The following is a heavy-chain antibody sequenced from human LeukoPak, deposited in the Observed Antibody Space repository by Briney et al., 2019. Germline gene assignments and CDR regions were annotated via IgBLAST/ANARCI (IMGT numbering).Heavy chain of an antibody. J-gene: IGHJ4*02. CDR3: CGSGWFAGSFGY. CDR2: MHYSGNT. CDR1: VGSITKNGYY. V-gene: IGHV4-39*07. D-gene: IGHD6-19*01. Sequence: SETLSLTCSVSVGSITKNGYYWGWIRQSPETGLGWIGSMHYSGNTYYNPSLNSRVTISVDTSKNQFSLKLTSVTAADTAVYYCCGSGWFAGSFGYWGQGALVTVSS.